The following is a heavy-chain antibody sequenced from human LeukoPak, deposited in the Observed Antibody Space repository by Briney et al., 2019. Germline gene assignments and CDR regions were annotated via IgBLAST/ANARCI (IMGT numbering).Heavy chain of an antibody. CDR2: MSYDGRYR. D-gene: IGHD3-10*01. Sequence: GGSLRLSCTTSGFTFDFYAMHWVRQAPGKGLEWVAVMSYDGRYRYYADSAKGRFTISRDNSKRTLYLEMSSLRPEDTALYYCARSELYYGSESYYHLDYWGRGTPVTVSS. CDR1: GFTFDFYA. CDR3: ARSELYYGSESYYHLDY. V-gene: IGHV3-30*03. J-gene: IGHJ4*01.